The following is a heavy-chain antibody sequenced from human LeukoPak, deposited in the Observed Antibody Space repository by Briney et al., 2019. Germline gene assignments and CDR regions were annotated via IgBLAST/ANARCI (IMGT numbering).Heavy chain of an antibody. V-gene: IGHV4-59*08. Sequence: SETLSLTCAVYGGSFSGYYWSWIRQPPGKGLEWIGYIYYSGSTNYNPSLKSRVTISVDTSKNQFSLKLSSVTAADTAVYYCARQGGGEDYWGQGTLVTVSS. CDR2: IYYSGST. J-gene: IGHJ4*02. CDR3: ARQGGGEDY. CDR1: GGSFSGYY. D-gene: IGHD2-21*01.